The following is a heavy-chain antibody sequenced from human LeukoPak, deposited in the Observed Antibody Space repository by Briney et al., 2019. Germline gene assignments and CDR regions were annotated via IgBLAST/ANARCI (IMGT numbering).Heavy chain of an antibody. V-gene: IGHV3-48*03. Sequence: GGSLRLSCAASGFTFNSYEMNWVRQAPGKGLEWVSYISSGGSTIFYADSVKGRFTISRDNAKNSLYLQMNSLRAEDTAVYSCARMISGGSYDAFDIWGQGTMVTVSS. D-gene: IGHD6-19*01. CDR1: GFTFNSYE. CDR3: ARMISGGSYDAFDI. J-gene: IGHJ3*02. CDR2: ISSGGSTI.